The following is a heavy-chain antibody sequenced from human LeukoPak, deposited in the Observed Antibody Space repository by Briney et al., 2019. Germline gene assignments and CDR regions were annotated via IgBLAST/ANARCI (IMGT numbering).Heavy chain of an antibody. V-gene: IGHV4-34*01. CDR2: INRSGST. CDR1: GGSFSGYY. J-gene: IGHJ2*01. CDR3: ARGGYGDYYWYFDL. Sequence: SETLSLTCAVYGGSFSGYYWSWIRQPPGKGLEWIGEINRSGSTNYNPSLKSRVTISVDTSKNQFSLKLSSVTAADTAVYYCARGGYGDYYWYFDLWGRGTLVTVSS. D-gene: IGHD4-17*01.